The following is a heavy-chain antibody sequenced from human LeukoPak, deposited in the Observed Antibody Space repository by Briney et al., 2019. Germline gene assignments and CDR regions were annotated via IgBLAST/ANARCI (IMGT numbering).Heavy chain of an antibody. V-gene: IGHV4-61*01. CDR3: ARAHDSSGYYPKYYFDY. CDR1: GGSITGGSYY. D-gene: IGHD3-22*01. J-gene: IGHJ4*02. CDR2: IYYSGST. Sequence: SETLSLTCTVSGGSITGGSYYWSWIRQPPGKGLEWIGYIYYSGSTNYHPSLKSRVTISVDTSKNQFSLKLSSVTAADTAVYYCARAHDSSGYYPKYYFDYWGQGTLVTVSS.